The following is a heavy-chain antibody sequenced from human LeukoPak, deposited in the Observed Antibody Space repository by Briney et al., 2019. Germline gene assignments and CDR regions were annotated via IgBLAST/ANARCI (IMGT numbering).Heavy chain of an antibody. Sequence: PGGSLRLSCAASGFTFSNAWMSWVRQAPGKGLEWVGRIKSKTDGGTTDYAAPAKGRFTISRDDSKNTLYLQMNSLKTEDTAVYYCTSAIDSSGVDYWGQGTLVTVSS. J-gene: IGHJ4*02. CDR3: TSAIDSSGVDY. CDR2: IKSKTDGGTT. D-gene: IGHD3-22*01. V-gene: IGHV3-15*01. CDR1: GFTFSNAW.